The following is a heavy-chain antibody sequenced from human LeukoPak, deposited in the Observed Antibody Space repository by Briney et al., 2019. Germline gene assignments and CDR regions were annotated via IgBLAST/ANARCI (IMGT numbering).Heavy chain of an antibody. CDR2: IYHSGST. V-gene: IGHV4-38-2*02. D-gene: IGHD1-26*01. Sequence: SETLSLTCTVSGYSISSGYYWGWIRQPPGKGLEWIGSIYHSGSTYHNPSLKSRVTISVDTSKNQFSLKLSSVTAADTAVYYCARAYSGSYYFDYWGQGTLVTVSS. J-gene: IGHJ4*02. CDR1: GYSISSGYY. CDR3: ARAYSGSYYFDY.